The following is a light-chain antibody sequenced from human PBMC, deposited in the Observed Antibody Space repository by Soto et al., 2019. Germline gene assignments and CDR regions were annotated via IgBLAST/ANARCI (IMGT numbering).Light chain of an antibody. CDR3: NSYTSKSTGV. Sequence: QSALTQPASGSGSPGQSITISCTGTSSDVGGYNYVSWYQQHPGKAPKLIIYEVSNRPSGVSNRFSGSKSGNTASLTSSGLQAEDEADYYCNSYTSKSTGVFGTGTKLTVL. J-gene: IGLJ1*01. CDR2: EVS. V-gene: IGLV2-14*01. CDR1: SSDVGGYNY.